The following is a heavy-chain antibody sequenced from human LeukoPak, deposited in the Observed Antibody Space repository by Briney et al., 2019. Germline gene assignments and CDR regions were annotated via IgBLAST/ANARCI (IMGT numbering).Heavy chain of an antibody. D-gene: IGHD5-12*01. CDR3: ARELVATNYFDY. J-gene: IGHJ4*02. Sequence: GGSLRLSCAASGFTFSNYEMNWVRQAPGKGLEWVSYVSSSDSTIYYADSVKGRFTISRDSAKNSLYLQMNSLRAEGTAVYYCARELVATNYFDYWGQGTLVTVSS. V-gene: IGHV3-48*03. CDR1: GFTFSNYE. CDR2: VSSSDSTI.